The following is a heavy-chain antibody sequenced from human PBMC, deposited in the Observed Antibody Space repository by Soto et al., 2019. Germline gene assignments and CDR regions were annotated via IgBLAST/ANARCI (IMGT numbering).Heavy chain of an antibody. J-gene: IGHJ4*02. CDR3: ATSYGSGSTHFDY. D-gene: IGHD3-10*01. CDR2: VNPIVDMS. Sequence: QVQLVQSGAEVKKPGSSVKISCTASGGTFNFYTINWVRQAPGQGLEWVGRVNPIVDMSISAQRFQGRVTFTADKSTSKAYMDLTSLRSDDTAIYYCATSYGSGSTHFDYWGQGTLVSVS. CDR1: GGTFNFYT. V-gene: IGHV1-69*02.